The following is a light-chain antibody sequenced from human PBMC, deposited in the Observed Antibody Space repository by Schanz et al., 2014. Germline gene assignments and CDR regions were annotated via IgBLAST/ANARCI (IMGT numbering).Light chain of an antibody. CDR2: AAS. CDR3: QQSYSIPLT. V-gene: IGKV1-39*01. CDR1: QGINTA. J-gene: IGKJ4*01. Sequence: DIQMTQSPSTLSASVGDRVTITCRASQGINTALAWYQQRPGKVPKLLIYAASSLETGVPLRFSGGGSGTEFTLTISSLQPEDFATYYCQQSYSIPLTFGGGTKVEIK.